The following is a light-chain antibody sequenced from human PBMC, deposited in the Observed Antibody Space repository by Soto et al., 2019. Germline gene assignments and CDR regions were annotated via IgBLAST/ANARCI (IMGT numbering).Light chain of an antibody. CDR3: QQFNNYPWT. V-gene: IGKV1-9*01. J-gene: IGKJ1*01. Sequence: DIQLTQSPSFLSASVGDRVTITCRASQGISSYLAWYQQKPGKAPKLLIYAASTLQSGVPSRFSGSGSGTEFTLTISSLQPEDFATYYCQQFNNYPWTFGLGTKVEIK. CDR2: AAS. CDR1: QGISSY.